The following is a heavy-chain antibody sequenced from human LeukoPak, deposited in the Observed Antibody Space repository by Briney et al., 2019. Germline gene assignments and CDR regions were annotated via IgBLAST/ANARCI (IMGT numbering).Heavy chain of an antibody. D-gene: IGHD5-24*01. CDR1: GDSVSSNSTA. Sequence: SQTLSLTCAISGDSVSSNSTACNWIRQSPSRGLEWLGRTYYRSKWYSDYAVSVKSRITINPDTSNNQFSLQLNSVTHEDTAVYYCVRGGQGDGYSADEAFDIWGQGTMVTVSS. V-gene: IGHV6-1*01. CDR3: VRGGQGDGYSADEAFDI. CDR2: TYYRSKWYS. J-gene: IGHJ3*02.